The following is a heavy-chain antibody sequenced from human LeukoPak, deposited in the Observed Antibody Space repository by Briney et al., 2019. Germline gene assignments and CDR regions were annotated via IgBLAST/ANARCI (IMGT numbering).Heavy chain of an antibody. CDR3: ARGGYCSGGSCYSAWFDP. CDR1: GYTFTSYG. Sequence: ASGKVSCKASGYTFTSYGISWVRQAPGQGLEWMGWISAYNGNTNYAQKLQGRVTMTTDTSTSTAYMELRSLRSDDTAVYYCARGGYCSGGSCYSAWFDPWGQGTLVPVSS. D-gene: IGHD2-15*01. J-gene: IGHJ5*02. CDR2: ISAYNGNT. V-gene: IGHV1-18*01.